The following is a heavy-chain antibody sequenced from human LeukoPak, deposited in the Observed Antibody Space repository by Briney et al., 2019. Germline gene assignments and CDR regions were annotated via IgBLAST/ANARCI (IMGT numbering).Heavy chain of an antibody. CDR1: GFTVSSNY. V-gene: IGHV3-53*01. Sequence: GGSLRLSCAASGFTVSSNYMSWVRQAPGKGLEWVSVIYSGGSTYYADSVKGRFTISRDNSENTLYLQMNSLRAEDTAVYYCARDRAGGNSRYFDLWGRGTLVTVSS. CDR3: ARDRAGGNSRYFDL. J-gene: IGHJ2*01. CDR2: IYSGGST. D-gene: IGHD4-23*01.